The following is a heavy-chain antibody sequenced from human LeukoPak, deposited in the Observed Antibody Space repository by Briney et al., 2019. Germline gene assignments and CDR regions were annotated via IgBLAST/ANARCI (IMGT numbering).Heavy chain of an antibody. CDR2: ISSSGSTI. Sequence: PGGSLRLSCAASGFTFSTYEMNWVRQAPGKGLEWVSYISSSGSTIYYADSVKGRFTISRDDAKNSLYLQMNSLRAEDTAVYYCAELGITMIGGVWGKGTTVTISS. D-gene: IGHD3-10*02. CDR3: AELGITMIGGV. CDR1: GFTFSTYE. V-gene: IGHV3-48*03. J-gene: IGHJ6*04.